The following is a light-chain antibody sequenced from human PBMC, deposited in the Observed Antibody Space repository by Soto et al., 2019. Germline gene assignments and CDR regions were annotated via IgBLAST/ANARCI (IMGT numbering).Light chain of an antibody. CDR3: CSYAGSNNWV. J-gene: IGLJ2*01. CDR1: SSDVGGYKY. CDR2: EVS. V-gene: IGLV2-8*01. Sequence: QSVLTQPPSASESLGQSVTISCTGTSSDVGGYKYVSWYQQHPGKAPKLMIYEVSKRPSGVPDRLSGSKSGNTASLTVSGLQAEDEADYYCCSYAGSNNWVFGGGTKLTVL.